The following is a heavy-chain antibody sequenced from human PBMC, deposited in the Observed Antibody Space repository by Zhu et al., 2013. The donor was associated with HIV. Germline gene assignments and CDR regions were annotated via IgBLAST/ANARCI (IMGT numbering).Heavy chain of an antibody. V-gene: IGHV4-59*01. CDR1: GGSISSYY. D-gene: IGHD6-19*01. Sequence: QVQLQESGPGLVKPSETLSLTCTVSGGSISSYYWSWIRQPPGKGLEWIGYIYYSGSTNYNPSLKSRVTISVDTSKNQFSLKLSSVTAADTAVYYCARGKYSSGWNWFDPWGQGTLVTVSS. J-gene: IGHJ5*02. CDR3: ARGKYSSGWNWFDP. CDR2: IYYSGST.